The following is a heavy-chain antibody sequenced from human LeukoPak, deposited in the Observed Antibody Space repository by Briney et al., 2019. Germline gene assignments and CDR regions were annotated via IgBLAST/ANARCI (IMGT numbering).Heavy chain of an antibody. D-gene: IGHD4-17*01. V-gene: IGHV3-21*04. J-gene: IGHJ3*02. CDR2: ISSSSSYI. CDR3: ARGLRDGFDI. Sequence: PGGSLRLSCAASGFTFSSYSMNWVRQAPGKGLEWVSSISSSSSYIYYADSVKGRFTISGDNSKNTLYLQMNSLRAEDTAVYYCARGLRDGFDIWGQGTMVTVSS. CDR1: GFTFSSYS.